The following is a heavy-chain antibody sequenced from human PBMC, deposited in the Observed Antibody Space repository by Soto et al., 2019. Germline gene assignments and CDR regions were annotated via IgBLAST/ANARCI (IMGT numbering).Heavy chain of an antibody. Sequence: EVQLVESGGGLVQPGGSLRLSCAASGFTFSDHYMDWVRQAPGKGLEWVGRTRNKANSYTTEYAASVKGRFTISRDYSKNSLYLQMNSLKTEDTAVYYCAREYSSSWRDFDYWGQGTLVTVSS. J-gene: IGHJ4*02. V-gene: IGHV3-72*01. CDR3: AREYSSSWRDFDY. CDR1: GFTFSDHY. CDR2: TRNKANSYTT. D-gene: IGHD6-13*01.